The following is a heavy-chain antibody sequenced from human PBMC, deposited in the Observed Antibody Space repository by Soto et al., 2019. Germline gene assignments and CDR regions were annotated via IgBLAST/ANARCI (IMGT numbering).Heavy chain of an antibody. Sequence: QAQLVQSGAEVKEPGASVKVSCKASGYSFTTSGITWVRQAPGQGLEWMGWISTYNGNTNYAQKLQDRVTLTTDTSTSTAYMDLRRLRSDDTAVYYCARRLYGDYDYWGQGTLVTVSS. J-gene: IGHJ4*02. CDR3: ARRLYGDYDY. V-gene: IGHV1-18*01. CDR2: ISTYNGNT. CDR1: GYSFTTSG. D-gene: IGHD4-17*01.